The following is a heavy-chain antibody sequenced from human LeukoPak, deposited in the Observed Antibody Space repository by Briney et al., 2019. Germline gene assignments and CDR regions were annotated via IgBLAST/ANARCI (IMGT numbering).Heavy chain of an antibody. D-gene: IGHD3-9*01. J-gene: IGHJ4*02. CDR2: IYTSGST. CDR3: ARLRDDILPGSQALDY. V-gene: IGHV4-4*09. CDR1: GGSISSYY. Sequence: SETLSLTCTVSGGSISSYYWSWIRQPPGKGLEWIGYIYTSGSTNYNPSLKSRVTISVDTSKNQFSLKLSSVTAADTAVYYCARLRDDILPGSQALDYWAREPWSPSPQ.